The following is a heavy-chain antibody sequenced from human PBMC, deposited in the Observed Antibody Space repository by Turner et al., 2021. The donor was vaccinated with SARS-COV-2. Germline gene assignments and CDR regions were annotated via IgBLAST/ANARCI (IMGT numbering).Heavy chain of an antibody. CDR2: IKRKSDGGTT. V-gene: IGHV3-15*01. J-gene: IGHJ3*02. CDR1: GFTFSNAW. Sequence: DVQLVESGGGLVEPAESLMRSRAASGFTFSNAWMNWVRQAPGKGLEWVGRIKRKSDGGTTDYAAPVKGRFTISRDDAENTPSLQNNRRNTEDTDVYYCTTMGTNWDAIAIWGQGTVVTVSS. D-gene: IGHD7-27*01. CDR3: TTMGTNWDAIAI.